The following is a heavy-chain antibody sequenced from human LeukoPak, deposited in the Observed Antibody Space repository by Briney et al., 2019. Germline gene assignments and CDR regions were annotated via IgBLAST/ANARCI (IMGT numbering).Heavy chain of an antibody. CDR2: ISYRART. J-gene: IGHJ5*02. CDR1: DRSTRGDH. Sequence: SETLSLTCTVSDRSTRGDHCSWIRHPPEKELEWIGCISYRARTNYTPSLKSRVTISIDTAKKHFSLKLTSVTAADTGVYYCARGRGLGVITPYSDAWGQGTLVTVSS. D-gene: IGHD3-16*02. CDR3: ARGRGLGVITPYSDA. V-gene: IGHV4-59*08.